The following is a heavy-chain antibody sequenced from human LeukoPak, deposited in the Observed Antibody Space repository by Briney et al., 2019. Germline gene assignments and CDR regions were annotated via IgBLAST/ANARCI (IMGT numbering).Heavy chain of an antibody. CDR1: GFTFSDYY. CDR3: ARASTGSRGNYYYGMDV. CDR2: ISSSGSTI. Sequence: GGSLRLSRAASGFTFSDYYMSWIRQAPGKGLEWVSYISSSGSTIYYADSVKGRFTISRDNAKNSLYLQMNSLRAEGTAVYYCARASTGSRGNYYYGMDVWGQGTTVTVSS. V-gene: IGHV3-11*01. J-gene: IGHJ6*02. D-gene: IGHD1-1*01.